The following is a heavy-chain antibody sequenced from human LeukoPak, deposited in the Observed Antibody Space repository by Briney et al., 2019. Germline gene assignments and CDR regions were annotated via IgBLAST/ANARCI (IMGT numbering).Heavy chain of an antibody. J-gene: IGHJ6*02. Sequence: GGSLRLSCAASGFTFSSYEMNWVRQAPGKGLEWVSYISSSGSTIYYADSVKGRFTISRDDAKNSLYLQMNSLRAEDTAVYYCARGVRILTGYYLYYYYYGMDVWGQGTTVTVSS. D-gene: IGHD3-9*01. CDR3: ARGVRILTGYYLYYYYYGMDV. V-gene: IGHV3-48*03. CDR1: GFTFSSYE. CDR2: ISSSGSTI.